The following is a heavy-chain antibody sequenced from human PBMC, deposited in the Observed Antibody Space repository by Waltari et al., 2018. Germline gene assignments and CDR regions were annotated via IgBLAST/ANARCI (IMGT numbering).Heavy chain of an antibody. CDR3: ARDHNWGPDY. CDR2: IHPGGGDT. J-gene: IGHJ4*02. V-gene: IGHV1-2*02. CDR1: GYTFTNFY. Sequence: QLQLVQSGAELKTPGASVRVSCKTSGYTFTNFYFHWVRQAPGQGLEWMGWIHPGGGDTNYAQKFQGRVTLTRDTSIDTAYLELNGLTSDDTAIYYCARDHNWGPDYWGQGTLVTVSS. D-gene: IGHD7-27*01.